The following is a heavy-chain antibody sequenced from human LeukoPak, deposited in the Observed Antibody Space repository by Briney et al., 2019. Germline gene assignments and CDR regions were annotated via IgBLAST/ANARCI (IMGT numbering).Heavy chain of an antibody. CDR3: ARAGGNSVWYFDL. Sequence: SVKVSCEASGGTFSSYTISWVRQAPGQGLEWMGRIIPILGIANYAQKFQGRVTITADKSTSTAYMELSSLRSEDTAVYYCARAGGNSVWYFDLWGRGTLVTVSS. J-gene: IGHJ2*01. D-gene: IGHD4-23*01. CDR2: IIPILGIA. V-gene: IGHV1-69*02. CDR1: GGTFSSYT.